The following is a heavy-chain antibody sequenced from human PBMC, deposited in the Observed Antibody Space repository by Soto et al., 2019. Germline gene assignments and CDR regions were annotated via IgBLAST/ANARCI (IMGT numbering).Heavy chain of an antibody. CDR3: ARERPDGSRLDP. Sequence: SETLSLTCAVSGGSISSGGYSWSWIRQPPGKGLEWIGYMYHSGSTYYNPSLKSRVTISVDTSKNQFSLKLSSVTAADTAVYYCARERPDGSRLDPWGQGTXVTVSS. D-gene: IGHD6-13*01. V-gene: IGHV4-30-2*05. CDR2: MYHSGST. J-gene: IGHJ5*02. CDR1: GGSISSGGYS.